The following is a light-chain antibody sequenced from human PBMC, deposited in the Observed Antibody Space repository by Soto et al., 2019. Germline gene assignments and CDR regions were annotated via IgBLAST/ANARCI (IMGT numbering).Light chain of an antibody. V-gene: IGKV3-15*01. Sequence: EIVMTQSPATLSVSPGERATLSCRASQSVSSNLAWYQQKPGQAPMLLIYGASTRATGIPARFSGSGSGTEFTLTISSLPSEDFAVYYWQQYNNWPLTFGGGTKVEIK. CDR1: QSVSSN. J-gene: IGKJ4*01. CDR2: GAS. CDR3: QQYNNWPLT.